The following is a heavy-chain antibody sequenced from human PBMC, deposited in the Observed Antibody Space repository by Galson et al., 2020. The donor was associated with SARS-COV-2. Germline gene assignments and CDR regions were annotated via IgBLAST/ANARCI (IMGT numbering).Heavy chain of an antibody. V-gene: IGHV1-46*01. CDR2: INPSAGSA. CDR1: GYTITNYY. D-gene: IGHD2-21*01. CDR3: ARGDTNSWTRCGY. J-gene: IGHJ4*02. Sequence: ASVKVSCKASGYTITNYYMHWVRQAPGQGLEWMGIINPSAGSASFARNFQGRVTMTRDTSTSTVYMELSSLRSEDTAVYYCARGDTNSWTRCGYWGQGTMVTVSS.